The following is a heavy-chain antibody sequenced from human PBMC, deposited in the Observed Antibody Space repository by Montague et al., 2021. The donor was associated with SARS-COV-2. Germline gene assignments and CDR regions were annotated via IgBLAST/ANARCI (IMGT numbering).Heavy chain of an antibody. CDR1: GDSVNTNQ. V-gene: IGHV4-59*02. Sequence: SETLSLTCVVSGDSVNTNQWTWVRQPPGKELEWFGHAFYTGSTKYNPPLESRVTISIDTSKNKFALRLNSVSAADTAIYYCARLIGSGWTDAFDFWGQGTMVTVSS. CDR2: AFYTGST. J-gene: IGHJ3*01. CDR3: ARLIGSGWTDAFDF. D-gene: IGHD6-19*01.